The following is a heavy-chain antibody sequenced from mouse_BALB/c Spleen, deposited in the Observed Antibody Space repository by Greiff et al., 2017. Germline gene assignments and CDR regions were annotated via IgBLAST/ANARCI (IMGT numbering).Heavy chain of an antibody. D-gene: IGHD1-1*02. CDR1: GFAFSSYD. CDR2: IRSGGGST. J-gene: IGHJ4*01. Sequence: EVMLVESGGGLVKPGGSLKLSCAASGFAFSSYDMSWVRQTPEKRLEWVAYIRSGGGSTYYPDTVKGRFTISRDNAKNTLYLQMSSLKSEDTAMYYCARPYGYWGQGTSVTVSS. V-gene: IGHV5-12-1*01. CDR3: ARPYGY.